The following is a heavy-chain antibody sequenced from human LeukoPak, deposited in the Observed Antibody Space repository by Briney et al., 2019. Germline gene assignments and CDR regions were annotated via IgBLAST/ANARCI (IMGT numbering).Heavy chain of an antibody. V-gene: IGHV3-33*06. J-gene: IGHJ6*03. D-gene: IGHD2-2*01. CDR1: GFTFSSYS. CDR3: TKSYCSSTSCSGEYYYYYMDV. Sequence: PGGSLRLSCAASGFTFSSYSMNWVRQAPGKGLEWVAVIWYDGSNKYYADSVKGRFTISRDNSKNTLYLQMNSLRAEDTAVYYCTKSYCSSTSCSGEYYYYYMDVWGKGTTVTVSS. CDR2: IWYDGSNK.